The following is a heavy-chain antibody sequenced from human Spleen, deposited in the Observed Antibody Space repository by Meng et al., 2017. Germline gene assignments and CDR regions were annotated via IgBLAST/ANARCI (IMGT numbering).Heavy chain of an antibody. CDR2: INVYNGIT. CDR3: ATRGNPYLDR. V-gene: IGHV1-18*04. Sequence: QGQVVPSGAEVKKPGASVKVSCKVSDYTLTSDGFSWVRQAPGQGLQWMGWINVYNGITNYGRNFQGRVTLTTDTSTSTGYMELRSLTSDDTAVYYCATRGNPYLDRWGQGTLVTVSS. CDR1: DYTLTSDG. J-gene: IGHJ4*02.